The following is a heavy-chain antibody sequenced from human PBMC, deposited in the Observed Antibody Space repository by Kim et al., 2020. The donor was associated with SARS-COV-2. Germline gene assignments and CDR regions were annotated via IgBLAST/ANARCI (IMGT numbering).Heavy chain of an antibody. CDR3: AREQRWVYPGDGMDV. CDR1: GFTFSSYW. J-gene: IGHJ6*02. CDR2: IKQDGSEK. D-gene: IGHD6-13*01. V-gene: IGHV3-7*05. Sequence: GGSLRPSCAASGFTFSSYWMSWVRQAPGKGLEWVANIKQDGSEKYYVDSVKGRFTISRDNAKNSLYLQMNSLRAEDTAVYYCAREQRWVYPGDGMDVWGQGTTVTVSS.